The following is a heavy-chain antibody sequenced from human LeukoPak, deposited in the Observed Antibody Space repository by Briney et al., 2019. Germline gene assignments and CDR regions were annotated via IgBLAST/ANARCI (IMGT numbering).Heavy chain of an antibody. J-gene: IGHJ4*02. Sequence: PGGSLRLSCAASGFPFSSYWMIWVRQAPGKGLEWVANIKGDGSEKYYVDSVKGRFTISRDNAKNSLNLQMNSLRAEDTGVYFCARDGYGEGYYFDYWGQGTLVSVSS. CDR2: IKGDGSEK. CDR3: ARDGYGEGYYFDY. CDR1: GFPFSSYW. V-gene: IGHV3-7*01. D-gene: IGHD4-17*01.